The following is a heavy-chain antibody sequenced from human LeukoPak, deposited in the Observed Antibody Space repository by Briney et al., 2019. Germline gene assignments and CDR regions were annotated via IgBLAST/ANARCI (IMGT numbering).Heavy chain of an antibody. Sequence: PSETLSLTCTVSGAAINSSSHYWRWIRQPPGKGLEWIGSIYYSGSTYYNPSLKSRVTISVDTSKNQFSLKLSSVTVADTATYYCAIRLVVTATREYFQHWGQGTLVTVSS. J-gene: IGHJ1*01. CDR1: GAAINSSSHY. D-gene: IGHD2-21*02. V-gene: IGHV4-39*01. CDR2: IYYSGST. CDR3: AIRLVVTATREYFQH.